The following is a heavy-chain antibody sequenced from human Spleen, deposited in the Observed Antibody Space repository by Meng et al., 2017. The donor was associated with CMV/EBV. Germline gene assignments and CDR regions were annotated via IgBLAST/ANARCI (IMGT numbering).Heavy chain of an antibody. CDR2: IKSKTDGGTT. D-gene: IGHD5-24*01. CDR3: TTVEMATIDY. Sequence: GESLKISCAASGFTFSSYGMHWVRQAPGKGLEWVGRIKSKTDGGTTDYAAPVKGRFTISRDDSKNTLYLQMNSLKTEDTAVYYCTTVEMATIDYWGQGTLVTVSS. J-gene: IGHJ4*02. CDR1: GFTFSSYG. V-gene: IGHV3-15*01.